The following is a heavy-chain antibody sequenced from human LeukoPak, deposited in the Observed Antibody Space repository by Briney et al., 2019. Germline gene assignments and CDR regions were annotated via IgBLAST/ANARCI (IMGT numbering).Heavy chain of an antibody. CDR1: GYTFTSYY. V-gene: IGHV1-46*01. CDR3: AREDGCSSTSCYEAFDI. Sequence: ASVKVSCKASGYTFTSYYKHWVRQAPGQGLEWMGIINPSGGSTSYAQKFQGRVTMTRDTSTSTVYMELSSLRSEDTAVYYCAREDGCSSTSCYEAFDIWGQGTMVTVSS. J-gene: IGHJ3*02. CDR2: INPSGGST. D-gene: IGHD2-2*01.